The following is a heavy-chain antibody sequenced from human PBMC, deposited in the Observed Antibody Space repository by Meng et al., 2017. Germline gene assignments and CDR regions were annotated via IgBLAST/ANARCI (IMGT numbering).Heavy chain of an antibody. Sequence: SQTLSLTCAISGDSVSSNSAAWNWIRQSPSRGLEWLGRTYYRSKWYNDYAVSVKSRITVNPDTSKNQFSLQLNSVTPEDTAVYYCARAFHITMVRGVIRDWGQGTLVTVSS. CDR3: ARAFHITMVRGVIRD. CDR1: GDSVSSNSAA. D-gene: IGHD3-10*01. J-gene: IGHJ4*02. V-gene: IGHV6-1*01. CDR2: TYYRSKWYN.